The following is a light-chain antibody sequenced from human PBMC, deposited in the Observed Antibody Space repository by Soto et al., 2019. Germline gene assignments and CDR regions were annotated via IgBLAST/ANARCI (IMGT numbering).Light chain of an antibody. V-gene: IGKV1-12*01. CDR3: QQASSFPLT. CDR1: QLISIW. J-gene: IGKJ4*01. CDR2: AAS. Sequence: SQITQSPSSVSPSVGCTFTLTFRASQLISIWLAWYQQKPGKAPNLLIYAASNLQSGVPSRFSGSESGTDFTLTISSLQPEDFATYYCQQASSFPLTFGGGTKVDIK.